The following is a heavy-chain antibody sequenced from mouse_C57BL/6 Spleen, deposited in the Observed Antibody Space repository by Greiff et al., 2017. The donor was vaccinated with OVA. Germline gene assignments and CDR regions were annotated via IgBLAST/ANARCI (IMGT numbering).Heavy chain of an antibody. V-gene: IGHV1-43*01. CDR3: ARKDYDYGRDYYAMDY. J-gene: IGHJ4*01. CDR2: INPSTGGT. CDR1: GYSFTGYY. Sequence: DVKLVESGPELVKPGASVKISCKASGYSFTGYYMHWVKQSSEKSLEWIGEINPSTGGTSYNQKFKGKATLTVDKSSSTAYMQLKSLTSEDSAVYYCARKDYDYGRDYYAMDYWGQGTSVTVSS. D-gene: IGHD2-4*01.